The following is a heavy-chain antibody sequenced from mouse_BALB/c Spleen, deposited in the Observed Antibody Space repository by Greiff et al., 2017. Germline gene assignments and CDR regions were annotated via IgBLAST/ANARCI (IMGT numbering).Heavy chain of an antibody. Sequence: QVQLQQPGAELVKPGASVKLSCKASGYTFTSYWMHWVKQRPGQGLEWIGEIDPSDSYTNYNQKFKGKATLTVDKSSSTAYMQLSSLTSEDSAVYYCARRGGTVAYWGQGTLVTVSA. CDR1: GYTFTSYW. CDR3: ARRGGTVAY. V-gene: IGHV1-69*02. D-gene: IGHD3-3*01. J-gene: IGHJ3*01. CDR2: IDPSDSYT.